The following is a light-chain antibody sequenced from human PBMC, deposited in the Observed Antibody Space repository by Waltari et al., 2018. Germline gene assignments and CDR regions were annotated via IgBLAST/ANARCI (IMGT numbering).Light chain of an antibody. J-gene: IGLJ2*01. CDR1: SSNIGSNF. V-gene: IGLV1-47*01. Sequence: QSVLTQPPSASGAPGQRVTISCSGSSSNIGSNFVYWYQQLPGTAPKFLIYRNNQRPSGVPDRFSGSKSGTSASLAISGLRSEDEAHYYCAAWDDSLEEVFGGGTKLTVL. CDR2: RNN. CDR3: AAWDDSLEEV.